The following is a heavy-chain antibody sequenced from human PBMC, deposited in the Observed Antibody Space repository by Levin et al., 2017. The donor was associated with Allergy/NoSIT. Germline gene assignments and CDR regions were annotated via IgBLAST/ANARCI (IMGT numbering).Heavy chain of an antibody. Sequence: GGSLRLSCAASGFTFSSYAMSWVRQAPGKGLEWVSAISGSGGSTYYADSVKGRFTISRDNSKNTLYLQMNSLRAEDTAVYYCATYSSGWYGYGMDVWGQGTTVTVSS. CDR1: GFTFSSYA. J-gene: IGHJ6*02. D-gene: IGHD6-19*01. CDR3: ATYSSGWYGYGMDV. V-gene: IGHV3-23*01. CDR2: ISGSGGST.